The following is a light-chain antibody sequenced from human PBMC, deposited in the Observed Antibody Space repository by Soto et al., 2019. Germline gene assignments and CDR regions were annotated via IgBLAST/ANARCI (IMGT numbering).Light chain of an antibody. V-gene: IGLV2-8*01. CDR3: SSYAGSNNFGV. Sequence: QSALTQRPSASGSPGQSVTISCTGTSSDVGGYNYVSWYQQHPGKAPKLMIYEVSKRPSGVPDRFSGSKSGNTASLTVSGLQAEDEADYYCSSYAGSNNFGVFGTGTKLNRP. CDR1: SSDVGGYNY. CDR2: EVS. J-gene: IGLJ1*01.